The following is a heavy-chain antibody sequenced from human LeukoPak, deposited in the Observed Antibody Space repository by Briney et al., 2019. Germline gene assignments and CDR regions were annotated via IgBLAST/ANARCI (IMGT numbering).Heavy chain of an antibody. CDR3: ATQHYDILTGYPRWFDP. CDR1: GGSISSYY. V-gene: IGHV4-59*08. CDR2: IYYSGST. Sequence: SETLPLTCTVSGGSISSYYWSWIRQPPGKGLEWIGYIYYSGSTNYNPSLKSRVTISVDTSKNQFSLKLSSVTAADTAVYYCATQHYDILTGYPRWFDPWGQGTLVTVSS. D-gene: IGHD3-9*01. J-gene: IGHJ5*02.